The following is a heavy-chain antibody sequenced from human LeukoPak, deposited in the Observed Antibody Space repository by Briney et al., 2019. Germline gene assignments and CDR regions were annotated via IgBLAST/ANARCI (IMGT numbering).Heavy chain of an antibody. CDR1: GFTFSDYY. J-gene: IGHJ6*02. Sequence: PGGPLRLSCAASGFTFSDYYMSWIRQAPGKGLEWVSYISSSGSTIYYADSVKGRFTISRDNAKNSLYLQMNSLRAEDTAVYYCARAIYSSTSPSRAYYYYGMDVWGQGTTVTVSS. D-gene: IGHD2-2*01. V-gene: IGHV3-11*01. CDR3: ARAIYSSTSPSRAYYYYGMDV. CDR2: ISSSGSTI.